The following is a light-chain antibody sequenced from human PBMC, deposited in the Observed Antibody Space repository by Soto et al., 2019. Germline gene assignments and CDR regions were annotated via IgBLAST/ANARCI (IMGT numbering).Light chain of an antibody. CDR2: GAS. Sequence: EIVLTQSPGTLSLSPGERATLSCRASQSVSSNYLAWYQQKRGQAPRLLIYGASSRATGIPTTFSGSGSGTDFSLTISRLEPEDFAVYYCQQYDTSPRTFGQGTKVEI. V-gene: IGKV3-20*01. CDR3: QQYDTSPRT. J-gene: IGKJ1*01. CDR1: QSVSSNY.